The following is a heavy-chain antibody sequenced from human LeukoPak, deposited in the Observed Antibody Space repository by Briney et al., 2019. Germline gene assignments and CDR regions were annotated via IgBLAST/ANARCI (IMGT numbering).Heavy chain of an antibody. Sequence: GGSLRLSCAASGFTFSSYAMHWVRQAPGKGLEWVAVISYDGSNKYYADSVKGRFTISRDNSKNTLYLQMNSLRAEDTAVYFWAKDGLFWPDFLTYYFDYWGQGTLVTVSS. CDR3: AKDGLFWPDFLTYYFDY. J-gene: IGHJ4*02. D-gene: IGHD3-3*01. V-gene: IGHV3-30-3*01. CDR1: GFTFSSYA. CDR2: ISYDGSNK.